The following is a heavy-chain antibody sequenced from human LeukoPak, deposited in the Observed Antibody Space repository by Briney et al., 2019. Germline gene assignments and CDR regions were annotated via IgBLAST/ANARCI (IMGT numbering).Heavy chain of an antibody. V-gene: IGHV3-11*01. D-gene: IGHD2-15*01. CDR1: GFTFSDYY. J-gene: IGHJ4*02. Sequence: GGSLRLSCAASGFTFSDYYMSWIRQAPGKGLEWVSYISSSGSTIYYADSVKGRFTISRDNSKNTLYLQMNSLRAEDTAVYYCAKDVRRDCSGGSCSSYWGQGTLVTVSS. CDR2: ISSSGSTI. CDR3: AKDVRRDCSGGSCSSY.